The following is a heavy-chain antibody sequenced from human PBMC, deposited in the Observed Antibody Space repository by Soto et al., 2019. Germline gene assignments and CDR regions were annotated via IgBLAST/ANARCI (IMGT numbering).Heavy chain of an antibody. Sequence: SETLSLTCTVSNGSISTYYWSWIRQPPGRSLEWIGHIYCTGSPTYNPSLKSRVTISENTSKKTVSLTLISVTAEDTAVYYCARSRSTRQPFDYWGRGTLVTVSS. CDR2: IYCTGSP. D-gene: IGHD5-12*01. J-gene: IGHJ4*02. CDR3: ARSRSTRQPFDY. V-gene: IGHV4-59*01. CDR1: NGSISTYY.